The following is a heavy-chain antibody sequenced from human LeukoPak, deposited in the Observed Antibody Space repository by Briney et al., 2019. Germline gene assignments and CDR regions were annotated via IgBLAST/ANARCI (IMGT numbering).Heavy chain of an antibody. V-gene: IGHV4-34*01. CDR2: INHSGST. CDR1: AGFFSGYY. Sequence: SETLSLTCAVYAGFFSGYYWSWIRQPPGKGLEWNGEINHSGSTNYNPPLKRRVTISEDTSKNQFSLKLSSVTAADTAVYYCARGPTVKAFDIWGQGTMVTVSS. J-gene: IGHJ3*02. CDR3: ARGPTVKAFDI. D-gene: IGHD4-17*01.